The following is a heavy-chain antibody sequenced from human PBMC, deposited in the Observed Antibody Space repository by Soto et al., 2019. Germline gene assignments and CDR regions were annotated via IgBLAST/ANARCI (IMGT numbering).Heavy chain of an antibody. CDR2: ISYDGSNK. CDR1: GFTFGSYA. Sequence: GGSLRLSCAASGFTFGSYAMHWVRQAPGKGLEWVAVISYDGSNKYYADSVKGRFTISRDNSKNTLYLQMNSLRAEDTAVYYCARGKPRCSGGSCFTTRPEYWGQGTLVTVSS. CDR3: ARGKPRCSGGSCFTTRPEY. V-gene: IGHV3-30-3*01. J-gene: IGHJ4*02. D-gene: IGHD2-15*01.